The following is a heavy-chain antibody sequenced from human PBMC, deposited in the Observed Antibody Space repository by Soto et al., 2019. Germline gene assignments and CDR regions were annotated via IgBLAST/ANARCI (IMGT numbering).Heavy chain of an antibody. CDR2: ISYDGNNK. Sequence: QVQLVESGGGVVQPGRSLRLSCAASGFTYSTYTMHWVRQAPGQGLEWVAVISYDGNNKFYADSVKGRFTISRDSTKQTLYLQMNSLRPDDTAMYYCARDGVSSTDYTWNYGTSFDYWGQGALVTVSS. CDR3: ARDGVSSTDYTWNYGTSFDY. V-gene: IGHV3-30-3*01. D-gene: IGHD1-7*01. J-gene: IGHJ4*02. CDR1: GFTYSTYT.